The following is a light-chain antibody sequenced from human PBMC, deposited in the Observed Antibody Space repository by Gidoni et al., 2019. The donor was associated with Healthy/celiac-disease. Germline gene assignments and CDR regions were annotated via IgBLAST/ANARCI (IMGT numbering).Light chain of an antibody. Sequence: DIQMTPSPSSLSASVGERVTITCQASQDISNYLNWYQQKPGKSPKLLIYDASNLETGVPSRFSGSGSGTDFTFTISSLQPEDIATYYCQQYDNLPLTFGGGTKVEIK. CDR1: QDISNY. V-gene: IGKV1-33*01. CDR3: QQYDNLPLT. J-gene: IGKJ4*01. CDR2: DAS.